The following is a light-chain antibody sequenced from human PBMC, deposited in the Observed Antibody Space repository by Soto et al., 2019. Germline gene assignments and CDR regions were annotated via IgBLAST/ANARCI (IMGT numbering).Light chain of an antibody. Sequence: DIQLTQSPSFLSASVGDRVTITFRASQDISSYLAWYQQKPGKAPQLLIYAASTLQSGVPSRFSGSGSGTDFTLTISTLQPEDFAAYYCQQSYSVPLTFGPGTKVDI. J-gene: IGKJ3*01. V-gene: IGKV1-39*01. CDR3: QQSYSVPLT. CDR2: AAS. CDR1: QDISSY.